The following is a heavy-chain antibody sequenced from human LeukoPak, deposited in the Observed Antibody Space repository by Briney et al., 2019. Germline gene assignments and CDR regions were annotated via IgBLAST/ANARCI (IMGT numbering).Heavy chain of an antibody. CDR2: IYSGGST. CDR3: AAPRPYCSSTSCHSYYYGMDV. V-gene: IGHV3-53*01. Sequence: GGSLRLSCAASGFTVSSNYMSWVRQAPGKGLEWVSVIYSGGSTYYADSVKGRFTISRDNSKNTLYLQMNSLRAEDTAVYYCAAPRPYCSSTSCHSYYYGMDVWGQGTTVTVSS. D-gene: IGHD2-2*01. J-gene: IGHJ6*02. CDR1: GFTVSSNY.